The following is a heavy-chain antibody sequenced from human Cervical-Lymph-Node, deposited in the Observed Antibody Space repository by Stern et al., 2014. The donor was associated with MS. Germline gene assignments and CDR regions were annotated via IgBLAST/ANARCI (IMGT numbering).Heavy chain of an antibody. CDR3: TRFLQSGWSDLFDS. V-gene: IGHV3-7*01. Sequence: DQLVQSGGGLVQPGGSQRLSCVASGSTFSTSWMSWVRQAPGKGLEWVANIKRDGSETYYLDSVKGRFTISRNNAKSSLYLEMNSRRAEDTAVYYCTRFLQSGWSDLFDSWGRGTLVTVSS. CDR2: IKRDGSET. D-gene: IGHD6-19*01. CDR1: GSTFSTSW. J-gene: IGHJ5*01.